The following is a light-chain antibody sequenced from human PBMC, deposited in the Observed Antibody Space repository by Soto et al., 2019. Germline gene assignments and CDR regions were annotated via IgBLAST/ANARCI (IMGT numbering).Light chain of an antibody. V-gene: IGLV1-40*01. CDR3: QSSDSSLVV. J-gene: IGLJ2*01. CDR1: SSNIGASYH. Sequence: QSALTQPPSVSGAPGQRVTISCTGSSSNIGASYHVHWYQQLPGTAPKLLIYANNRRPLGVRDRFSGSKSGSSASLAITGLQADDEADYYCQSSDSSLVVFGGGTKLTVL. CDR2: ANN.